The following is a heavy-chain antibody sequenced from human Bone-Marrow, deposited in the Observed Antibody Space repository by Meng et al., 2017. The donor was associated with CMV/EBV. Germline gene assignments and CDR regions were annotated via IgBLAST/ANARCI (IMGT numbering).Heavy chain of an antibody. CDR2: IKQDGSEK. D-gene: IGHD4-11*01. V-gene: IGHV3-7*03. CDR1: GFTFSSYW. Sequence: GGSLRLSCAASGFTFSSYWMSWVRQAPGKGLEWVANIKQDGSEKYYVDSVKGRFTISRDNSKNTLYLQMNSLRAEDTAVYYCAKDYDYSPPYYFDYWGQGTLVTVSS. CDR3: AKDYDYSPPYYFDY. J-gene: IGHJ4*02.